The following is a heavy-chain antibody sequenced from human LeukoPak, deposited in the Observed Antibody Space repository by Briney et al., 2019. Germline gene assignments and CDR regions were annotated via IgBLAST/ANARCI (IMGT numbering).Heavy chain of an antibody. CDR1: GFTFSSYA. CDR3: AGAYYSGRYNY. CDR2: ISNSGGST. J-gene: IGHJ4*02. V-gene: IGHV3-23*01. D-gene: IGHD6-19*01. Sequence: GGSLRLSCAASGFTFSSYAMSWVRQAPGKGLEWVSSISNSGGSTYNADSVKGRFTISRDNSKNTLYLQMNSLRAEDTAVYYCAGAYYSGRYNYWGQGTLVTVSS.